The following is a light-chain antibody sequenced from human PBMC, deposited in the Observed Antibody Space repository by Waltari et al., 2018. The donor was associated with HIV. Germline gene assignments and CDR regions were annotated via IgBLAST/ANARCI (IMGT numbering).Light chain of an antibody. CDR2: GAY. V-gene: IGKV1-NL1*01. J-gene: IGKJ1*01. Sequence: EIQMTQSPSSRSASVGDRVTITCRASQGISNSLAWYQQKPGKAPKLLFYGAYRLQSGVSTRFRASGAGTDYTLTINGLQSEDFATYYCQQYFRTPRTFGQGTKVDIE. CDR3: QQYFRTPRT. CDR1: QGISNS.